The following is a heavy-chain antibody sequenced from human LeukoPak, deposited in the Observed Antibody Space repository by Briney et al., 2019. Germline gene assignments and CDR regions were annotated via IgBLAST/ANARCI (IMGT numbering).Heavy chain of an antibody. CDR2: INHSVST. CDR1: VGSFSGYY. Sequence: SETLSLTCALYVGSFSGYYWSCIRQPPGKGLEWMGEINHSVSTNYNPSLKSRVTISVDTSKNHFTLTPSSVTAADTAVYPCARGLGAADYWGQGTLVTVSS. V-gene: IGHV4-34*01. D-gene: IGHD6-13*01. J-gene: IGHJ4*02. CDR3: ARGLGAADY.